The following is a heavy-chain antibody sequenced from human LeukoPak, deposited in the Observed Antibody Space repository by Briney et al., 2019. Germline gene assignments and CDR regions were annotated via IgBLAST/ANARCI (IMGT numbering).Heavy chain of an antibody. CDR1: GFTFSGSA. Sequence: GGSLRLSGAASGFTFSGSAMHWVRQASGKGLEWVGRIRSKTNSYATAYAASVKGRFTISRDDSKNTAYLQMNSLKTEDTAVYYCTTPPGYYYGMDVWGQGTTVTVSS. CDR3: TTPPGYYYGMDV. CDR2: IRSKTNSYAT. V-gene: IGHV3-73*01. J-gene: IGHJ6*02.